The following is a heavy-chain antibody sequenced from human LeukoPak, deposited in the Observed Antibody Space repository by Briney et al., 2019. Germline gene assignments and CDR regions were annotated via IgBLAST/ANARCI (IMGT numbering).Heavy chain of an antibody. CDR1: GYSFTGHY. D-gene: IGHD3-10*01. V-gene: IGHV1-2*02. CDR3: ARNLWFGESSDAFDM. Sequence: ASVTVSCKASGYSFTGHYMHWVRQAPGQGLGWMGWINPKSGGTNYAQKFQGRVTMTRDTSISTAYMDMSSLRSDDTAVYYCARNLWFGESSDAFDMWGQGTMVTVSS. CDR2: INPKSGGT. J-gene: IGHJ3*02.